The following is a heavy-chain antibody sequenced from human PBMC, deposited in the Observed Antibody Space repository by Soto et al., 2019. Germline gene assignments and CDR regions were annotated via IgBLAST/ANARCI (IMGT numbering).Heavy chain of an antibody. D-gene: IGHD3-22*01. CDR1: GGSISSGGYY. V-gene: IGHV4-31*03. CDR3: ARDSLGYSIDY. Sequence: QVQLQESGPGLVKPSQTLSLTCTVSGGSISSGGYYWSWIRQHPGKGLEWIGYIYYSGSTYYNPSLRRRVTTSVDTSKNQFSLKLSSVTAADTAVYYCARDSLGYSIDYWGQGTLVTVSS. J-gene: IGHJ4*02. CDR2: IYYSGST.